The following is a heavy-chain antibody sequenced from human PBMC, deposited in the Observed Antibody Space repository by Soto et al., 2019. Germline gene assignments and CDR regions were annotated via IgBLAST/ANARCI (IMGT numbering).Heavy chain of an antibody. Sequence: PSETLSLTCAVSGFFISSGNYWGWIRKPPGKELEWIGSIFHGGNTYYNPSLKSRGTISVDMSKNQFSLKLNSVAAADTAVYYCARARWYDAFDVWGEGTVVTVAS. CDR3: ARARWYDAFDV. V-gene: IGHV4-38-2*01. CDR1: GFFISSGNY. CDR2: IFHGGNT. D-gene: IGHD2-15*01. J-gene: IGHJ3*01.